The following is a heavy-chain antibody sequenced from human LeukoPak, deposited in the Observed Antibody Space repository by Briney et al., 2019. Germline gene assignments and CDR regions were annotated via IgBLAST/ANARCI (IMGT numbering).Heavy chain of an antibody. CDR1: GYTFTSYG. CDR2: ISAYNGNT. Sequence: ASVKVSCKASGYTFTSYGISWVRQAPGQGLEWMGWISAYNGNTNYAQKLQGRVTMTTDTSTSTAYMELRSLRSDDTAVYYCARGGGYGYCTNGVCYSDIWGQGTMVTVSS. CDR3: ARGGGYGYCTNGVCYSDI. D-gene: IGHD2-8*01. V-gene: IGHV1-18*01. J-gene: IGHJ3*02.